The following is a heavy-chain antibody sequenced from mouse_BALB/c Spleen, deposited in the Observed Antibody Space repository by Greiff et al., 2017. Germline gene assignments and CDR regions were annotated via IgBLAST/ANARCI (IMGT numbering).Heavy chain of an antibody. Sequence: DVQLQESGPGLVKPSQSLSLTCSVTGYSITSGYYWNWIRQFPGNKLEWMGYISYDGSNNYNPSLKNRISITRDTSKNQFFLKLNSVTTEDTATYYCARRGAKLGYFDYWGQGTTLTVSS. J-gene: IGHJ2*01. V-gene: IGHV3-6*02. CDR2: ISYDGSN. CDR1: GYSITSGYY. CDR3: ARRGAKLGYFDY. D-gene: IGHD4-1*01.